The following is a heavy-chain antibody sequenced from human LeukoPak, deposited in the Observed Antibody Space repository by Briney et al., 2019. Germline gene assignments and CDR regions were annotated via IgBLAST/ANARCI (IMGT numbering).Heavy chain of an antibody. Sequence: HPGGSLRLSCAASGFTFSSYAMSWVRQAPGKGLEWVSAISGSGGSTYYADSVKGRFTISRDNAKNSLYLQMNSLRAEDTAVYYCAKDQNGEFDYWGQGTLVTVSS. D-gene: IGHD3-10*01. CDR2: ISGSGGST. CDR3: AKDQNGEFDY. CDR1: GFTFSSYA. V-gene: IGHV3-23*01. J-gene: IGHJ4*02.